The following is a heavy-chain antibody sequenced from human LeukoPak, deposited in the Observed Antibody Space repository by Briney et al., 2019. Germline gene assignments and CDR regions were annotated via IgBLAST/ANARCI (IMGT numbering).Heavy chain of an antibody. CDR3: AKDGRPDAKVSAYFDY. Sequence: PGGSLRLSCAASGFTFSSYAMSWVRQAPGKGLEWVSAISGSGGSTYYADSVKGRFTISRDNSKNTLYLQMNSLRAEDTAVYYCAKDGRPDAKVSAYFDYWGQGTLVTVSS. CDR1: GFTFSSYA. J-gene: IGHJ4*02. CDR2: ISGSGGST. D-gene: IGHD2-2*01. V-gene: IGHV3-23*01.